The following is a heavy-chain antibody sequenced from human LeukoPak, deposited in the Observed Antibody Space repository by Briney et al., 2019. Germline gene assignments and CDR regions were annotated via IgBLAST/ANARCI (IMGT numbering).Heavy chain of an antibody. CDR1: GGSISSSSSY. D-gene: IGHD3-22*01. V-gene: IGHV4-39*07. CDR3: ARDRYYYDSSGYYRLDY. CDR2: IYYSGSS. Sequence: KTSETLSLTCSVSGGSISSSSSYWGWIRQPPGKGLEWIGSIYYSGSSFDNPALKSRVTISVDTSKNQFSLKLSSVTAADTAVYYCARDRYYYDSSGYYRLDYWGQGTLVTVSS. J-gene: IGHJ4*02.